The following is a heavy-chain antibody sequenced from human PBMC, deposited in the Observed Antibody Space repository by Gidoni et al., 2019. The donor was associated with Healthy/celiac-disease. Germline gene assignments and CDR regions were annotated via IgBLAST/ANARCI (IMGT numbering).Heavy chain of an antibody. V-gene: IGHV3-9*01. CDR1: GCTCDDCA. J-gene: IGHJ4*02. CDR2: ISWISVCI. D-gene: IGHD6-13*01. Sequence: EVQLVESGGGLVQPGRSLRRSCAASGCTCDDCARRWVRQAPGKGLGWVSGISWISVCIGYAASVKGRFTISRDNAKNSLYLQMNSLRAEDTALYYCAKDNFNVGNSIAAAGTYFDYWGQGTLVTVSS. CDR3: AKDNFNVGNSIAAAGTYFDY.